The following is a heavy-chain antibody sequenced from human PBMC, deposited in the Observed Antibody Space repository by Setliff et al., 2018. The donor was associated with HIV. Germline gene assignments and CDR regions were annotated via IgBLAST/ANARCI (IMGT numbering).Heavy chain of an antibody. V-gene: IGHV1-2*06. CDR1: GYTFTGYY. J-gene: IGHJ6*03. CDR3: ATGGLGTDNYYYYYMDV. D-gene: IGHD3-10*01. Sequence: ASVKVSCKASGYTFTGYYVHWVRLAPGQGLEWMGRINPNSGGTNYSQKLQGRVTMTRDTSISTAYMELSRLKSDDTAVYYCATGGLGTDNYYYYYMDVWGKGAAVTVSS. CDR2: INPNSGGT.